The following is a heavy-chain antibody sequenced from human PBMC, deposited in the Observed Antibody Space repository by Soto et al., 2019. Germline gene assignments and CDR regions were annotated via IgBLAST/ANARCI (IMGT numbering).Heavy chain of an antibody. V-gene: IGHV1-3*05. CDR3: ARRGSDYDY. CDR2: INADNGNT. D-gene: IGHD5-12*01. J-gene: IGHJ4*02. CDR1: GYTFSIYS. Sequence: QVQLVQSGAEEKKPGASVKVSCKASGYTFSIYSMHWVRQAPGQRLEWMGWINADNGNTKYSQKFQGRITISRDTSASTANMELRSLRSEDTAVYYCARRGSDYDYWGQGTLVTVSS.